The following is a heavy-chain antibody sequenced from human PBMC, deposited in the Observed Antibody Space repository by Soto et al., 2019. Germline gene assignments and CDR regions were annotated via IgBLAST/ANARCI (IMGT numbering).Heavy chain of an antibody. CDR2: IYYSGST. CDR3: VRELWFGVPDAFDI. D-gene: IGHD3-10*01. CDR1: GGSISSYY. Sequence: PSETLSLTCTVSGGSISSYYWSWIRQPPGKGLEWIGYIYYSGSTNYNPSLKSRVTISVDTSKNQFSLKLSSVTAADTAVYYCVRELWFGVPDAFDIWGQGTMVTVSS. V-gene: IGHV4-59*01. J-gene: IGHJ3*02.